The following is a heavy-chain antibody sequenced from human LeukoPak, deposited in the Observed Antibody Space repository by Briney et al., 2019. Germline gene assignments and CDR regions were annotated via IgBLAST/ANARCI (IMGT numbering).Heavy chain of an antibody. D-gene: IGHD3-10*01. V-gene: IGHV4-34*01. CDR1: GGSFSGYY. Sequence: SETLSLTCAVYGGSFSGYYWNWIRQPPGKGLEWIGEINHSGSTNYKPSLKSRVTMSVDTSKNQFSLKLSSVTAADTAVYYCARDFREYFDYWGQGTLVTVSS. CDR2: INHSGST. J-gene: IGHJ4*02. CDR3: ARDFREYFDY.